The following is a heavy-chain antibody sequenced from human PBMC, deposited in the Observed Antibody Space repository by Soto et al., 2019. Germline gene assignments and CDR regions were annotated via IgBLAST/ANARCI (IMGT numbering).Heavy chain of an antibody. CDR3: ARASYDYSNPYYFDY. Sequence: PSETLSLTCTVSGGSISSYYWSWIRQPPGKGLEWIGYIYYSGSTNYNPSLKSRVTISVDTSKNQFSLKLSSVTAADTAVYYCARASYDYSNPYYFDYWGQGTLVTVSS. V-gene: IGHV4-59*01. CDR1: GGSISSYY. CDR2: IYYSGST. J-gene: IGHJ4*02. D-gene: IGHD4-4*01.